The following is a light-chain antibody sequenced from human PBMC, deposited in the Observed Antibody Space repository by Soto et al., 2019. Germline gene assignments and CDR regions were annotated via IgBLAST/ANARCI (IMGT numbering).Light chain of an antibody. CDR3: SSYVTGNSLI. CDR1: SRDVAGHDY. CDR2: ELS. J-gene: IGLJ2*01. Sequence: QSALTQPPSASGSPGQSVTISCTGTSRDVAGHDYVSWYQQHPGKAPKLMIYELSKRPSGVPDRFSGSKSGNTASLTVSALPAEDEADYYCSSYVTGNSLIFGGGTKVTVL. V-gene: IGLV2-8*01.